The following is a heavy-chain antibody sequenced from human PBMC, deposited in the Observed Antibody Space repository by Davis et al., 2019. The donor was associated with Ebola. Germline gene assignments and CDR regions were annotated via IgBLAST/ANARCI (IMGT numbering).Heavy chain of an antibody. Sequence: AASVKVSCKASGYTFTSYGISWVRQAPGQGLEWMGWISAYNGNTNYAQKLQGRVTMTTDKSTSTAYMELSSLRSEDTAVYYCASGSCSGGSCPLSWYFDYWGQGTLVTVSS. CDR1: GYTFTSYG. J-gene: IGHJ4*02. D-gene: IGHD2-15*01. CDR2: ISAYNGNT. CDR3: ASGSCSGGSCPLSWYFDY. V-gene: IGHV1-18*01.